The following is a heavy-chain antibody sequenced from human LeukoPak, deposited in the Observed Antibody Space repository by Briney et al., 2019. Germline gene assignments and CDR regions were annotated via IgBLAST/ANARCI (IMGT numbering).Heavy chain of an antibody. J-gene: IGHJ4*02. Sequence: GRSLRLSCAASGFTFSSYGMHWVRQAPGKGLEWVAVIWYDGSNKYYADSVKGRFTISRDNSKNTLYLQMNSLRAEDTAVYYCARDSEVRLRLGELSLFDYWGQGTLVTVSS. CDR1: GFTFSSYG. CDR3: ARDSEVRLRLGELSLFDY. V-gene: IGHV3-33*01. D-gene: IGHD3-16*02. CDR2: IWYDGSNK.